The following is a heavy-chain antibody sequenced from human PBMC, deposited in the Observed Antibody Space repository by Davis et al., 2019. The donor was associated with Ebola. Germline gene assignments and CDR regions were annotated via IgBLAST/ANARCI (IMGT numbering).Heavy chain of an antibody. CDR1: GGSISSSSYY. Sequence: PSETLSLTCTVSGGSISSSSYYWGWIRQPPGKGLEWIGNIYYGGSTYYSPSLKSRVTISVDTSKNQFSLKLTSMTAADTAVYYCARAQQEPQYYNALDVWGHGTTVTVSS. D-gene: IGHD1-14*01. CDR3: ARAQQEPQYYNALDV. CDR2: IYYGGST. J-gene: IGHJ6*02. V-gene: IGHV4-39*07.